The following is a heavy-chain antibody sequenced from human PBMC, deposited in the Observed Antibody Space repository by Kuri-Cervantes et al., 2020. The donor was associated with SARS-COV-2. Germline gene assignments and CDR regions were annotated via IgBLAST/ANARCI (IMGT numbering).Heavy chain of an antibody. CDR3: ARGNYYYYMDV. V-gene: IGHV4-4*07. J-gene: IGHJ6*03. Sequence: GSLRLSCTVSGGSISSYYWSWIRQPAGKGLEWIGRIYTSGSTNYNPSLKSRVTMSVDTSKNQFSLKLSSVTAADTAVYYCARGNYYYYMDVWGKGTTVTVSS. CDR1: GGSISSYY. CDR2: IYTSGST.